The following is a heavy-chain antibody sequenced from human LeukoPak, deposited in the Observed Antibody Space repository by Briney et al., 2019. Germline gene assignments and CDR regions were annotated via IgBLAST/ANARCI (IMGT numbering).Heavy chain of an antibody. D-gene: IGHD3-16*01. Sequence: PGRSLRLSCAASGFTFSSYGMHWVRQAPGKGLEWVAFIRYDGSNKYYADSVKGRFTISRDNSKNTLYLQMNSLRAEDTAVYYCAKDVVYDYVWGSYSFDYWGQGTLVTVSS. CDR2: IRYDGSNK. V-gene: IGHV3-30*02. CDR1: GFTFSSYG. CDR3: AKDVVYDYVWGSYSFDY. J-gene: IGHJ4*02.